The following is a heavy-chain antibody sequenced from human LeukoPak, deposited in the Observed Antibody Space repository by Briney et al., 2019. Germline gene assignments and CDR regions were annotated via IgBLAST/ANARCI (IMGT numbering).Heavy chain of an antibody. CDR1: GGSLSSGDYY. Sequence: SQTLSLTCTVSGGSLSSGDYYWSWIRQPPGKGLEWIGYIYYSGSTYYNPSLKSRVTISVDTSKNQFSLKLSSVTAADTAVYYCARVGDSSGCSIDYWGQGTLVTVSS. D-gene: IGHD3-22*01. V-gene: IGHV4-30-4*01. CDR3: ARVGDSSGCSIDY. CDR2: IYYSGST. J-gene: IGHJ4*02.